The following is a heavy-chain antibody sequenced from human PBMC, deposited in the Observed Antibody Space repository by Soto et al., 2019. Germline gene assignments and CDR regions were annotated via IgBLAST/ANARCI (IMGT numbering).Heavy chain of an antibody. CDR3: ARMLIVATMVWFDP. D-gene: IGHD3-10*01. CDR2: IFSNDEK. Sequence: QVTLKESGPVLVKPTETLTLTCTVSGFSLSNARMGVSWIRQPPGKALEWLAHIFSNDEKSYSTSLKSRLTITKDTSKSPVVRTMTNMDPVDTATYSCARMLIVATMVWFDPWGQGTLVTVSS. V-gene: IGHV2-26*01. CDR1: GFSLSNARMG. J-gene: IGHJ5*02.